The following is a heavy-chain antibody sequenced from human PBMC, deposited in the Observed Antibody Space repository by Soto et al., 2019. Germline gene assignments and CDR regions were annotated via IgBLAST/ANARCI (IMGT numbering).Heavy chain of an antibody. CDR3: YGMDV. V-gene: IGHV4-39*01. D-gene: IGHD3-10*01. CDR1: GGSVSSNSYS. CDR2: IYSTENT. J-gene: IGHJ6*02. Sequence: PSETLSLTCTVSGGSVSSNSYSWGWIRQSPGKGLEWIGTIYSTENTYYHPSLLSRVTISVDTSMNSLRVEDTAVYYCAKGYPGRYGMDVWGQGTTVTVSS.